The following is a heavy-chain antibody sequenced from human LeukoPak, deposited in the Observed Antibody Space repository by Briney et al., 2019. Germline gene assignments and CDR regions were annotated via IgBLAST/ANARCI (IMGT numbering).Heavy chain of an antibody. CDR3: ARKGELERRRSWDC. V-gene: IGHV3-21*04. D-gene: IGHD1-1*01. J-gene: IGHJ4*02. Sequence: GGSLRLSCVASGLNFNSHTMKWVRQAPGKGLEWVSSISSDSNSIYHADSVKGRFTISRDNAKNSLYLQMSSLRAEDTAVYYCARKGELERRRSWDCWGQGTLVTVSS. CDR2: ISSDSNSI. CDR1: GLNFNSHT.